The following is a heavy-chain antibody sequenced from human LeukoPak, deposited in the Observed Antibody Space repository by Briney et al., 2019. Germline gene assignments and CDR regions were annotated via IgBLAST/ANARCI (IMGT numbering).Heavy chain of an antibody. CDR1: GFTFSSYA. D-gene: IGHD6-19*01. J-gene: IGHJ4*02. V-gene: IGHV3-23*01. CDR2: ISGSGGST. Sequence: GGSLRLSCAASGFTFSSYAMSWVRQAPGKGLEWVSGISGSGGSTYYADSVKGRFTISRDNSKKTLHLQMNSLRAEDTAVYYCAKGVAGLLPNFDYWGQGNLVTVSS. CDR3: AKGVAGLLPNFDY.